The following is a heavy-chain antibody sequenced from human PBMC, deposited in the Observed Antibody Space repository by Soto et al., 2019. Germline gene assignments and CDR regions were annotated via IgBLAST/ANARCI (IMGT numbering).Heavy chain of an antibody. V-gene: IGHV1-18*03. CDR1: GYSFTSYD. Sequence: QVQLVQSEAEVRKPGASVRVSCKASGYSFTSYDIAWVRQAPGQGLEWMGWISPNKGYTNYAEKFKGRATLTTDTSTSTAHLELRSRRSGAMDIYYCACENGRPHSLRVVLPGRGWLAGWGHGTPVIVS. D-gene: IGHD1-1*01. J-gene: IGHJ4*01. CDR2: ISPNKGYT. CDR3: ACENGRPHSLRVVLPGRGWLAG.